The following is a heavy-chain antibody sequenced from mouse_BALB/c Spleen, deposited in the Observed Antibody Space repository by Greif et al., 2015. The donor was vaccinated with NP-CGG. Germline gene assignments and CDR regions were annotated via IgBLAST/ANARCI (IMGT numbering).Heavy chain of an antibody. CDR3: AYYGSNYYAMDY. CDR2: ISYSGST. CDR1: GYSITSDYA. Sequence: EVKVAESGPGLVKPSPSLSLTCTVTGYSITSDYAWNWIRQFPGNKLEWMGYISYSGSTSYNPSLKSRISITRDTSKNQFFLQLNSVTTEDTATYYCAYYGSNYYAMDYWGQGTSVTVSS. J-gene: IGHJ4*01. D-gene: IGHD1-1*01. V-gene: IGHV3-2*02.